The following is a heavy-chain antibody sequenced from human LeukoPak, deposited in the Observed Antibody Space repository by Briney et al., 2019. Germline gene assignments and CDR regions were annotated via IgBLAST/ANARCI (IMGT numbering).Heavy chain of an antibody. CDR3: ARDGSGSGANKEWFDP. CDR1: GYTFTGYY. D-gene: IGHD1-26*01. J-gene: IGHJ5*02. V-gene: IGHV1-2*02. CDR2: INPNSGGT. Sequence: ASPKVSCKASGYTFTGYYMHWVRQAPEQGLEWMGWINPNSGGTNYAQKFQGRVTMTRDTSISTAYMELSRLRSDDTAVYYCARDGSGSGANKEWFDPWGQGTLVTVSS.